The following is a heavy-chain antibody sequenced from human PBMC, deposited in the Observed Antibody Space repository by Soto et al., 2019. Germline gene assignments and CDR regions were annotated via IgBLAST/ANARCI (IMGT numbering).Heavy chain of an antibody. CDR3: AREGALGNFEY. D-gene: IGHD3-16*01. J-gene: IGHJ4*02. CDR1: GASFSRGGYY. CDR2: IYHSGTT. Sequence: QVQLQESGPGLVKPSETLSLTCTVSGASFSRGGYYWSWIRQHPGKGLEWIGYIYHSGTTSYNPSLKSRAIISVDTSKNQFSLKLRSVTAADTAVYYCAREGALGNFEYWGQGTLVTVSS. V-gene: IGHV4-31*03.